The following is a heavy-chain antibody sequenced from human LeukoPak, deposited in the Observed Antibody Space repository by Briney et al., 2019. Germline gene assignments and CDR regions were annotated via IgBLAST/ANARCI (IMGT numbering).Heavy chain of an antibody. V-gene: IGHV1-18*01. Sequence: ASVKVSCKASGYTFTSYDINWVRQAPGQGLEWMGWISAYNGNTNYAQKLQGRVTMTTDTSTSTAYMELRSLRSDDTAVYYCARDIYSSSWYGRLGMDVWGQGTTVTVSS. CDR1: GYTFTSYD. D-gene: IGHD6-13*01. J-gene: IGHJ6*02. CDR3: ARDIYSSSWYGRLGMDV. CDR2: ISAYNGNT.